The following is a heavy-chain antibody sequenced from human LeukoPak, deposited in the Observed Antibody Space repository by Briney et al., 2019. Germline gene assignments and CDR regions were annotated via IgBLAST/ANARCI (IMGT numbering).Heavy chain of an antibody. Sequence: GGSLRLSCAASGLPFSSHGMHWVRQAPGKGLEWVANIKQDGNGKYYVDSVKGRFTISRDNAKNSLYLQMNSLRAGDTAVYYCARDRCSSTSCFFDYWGQGTLVTVSS. V-gene: IGHV3-7*01. CDR1: GLPFSSHG. CDR2: IKQDGNGK. J-gene: IGHJ4*02. D-gene: IGHD2-2*01. CDR3: ARDRCSSTSCFFDY.